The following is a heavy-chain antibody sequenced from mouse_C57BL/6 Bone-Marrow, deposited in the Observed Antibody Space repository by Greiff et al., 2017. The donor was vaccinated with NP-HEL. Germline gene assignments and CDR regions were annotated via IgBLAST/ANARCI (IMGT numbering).Heavy chain of an antibody. D-gene: IGHD4-1*01. Sequence: QVQLQQPGAELVRPGSSVKLSCKASGYTFTSYWMAWVKQRPGQGLEWIGNIYPSDSETHYNQKFKDKATLTVDKSSSTAYMQLSSLTSEDSAVYYCARERTGTGYYAMDYWGQGTSVTVSS. CDR2: IYPSDSET. CDR3: ARERTGTGYYAMDY. CDR1: GYTFTSYW. J-gene: IGHJ4*01. V-gene: IGHV1-61*01.